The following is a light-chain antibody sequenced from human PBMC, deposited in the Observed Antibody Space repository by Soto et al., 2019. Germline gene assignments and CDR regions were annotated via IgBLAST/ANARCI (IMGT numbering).Light chain of an antibody. CDR2: HVS. CDR1: SSDVGGYNF. J-gene: IGLJ2*01. CDR3: ISYTSSRTLV. V-gene: IGLV2-14*03. Sequence: QSALTQPASVSGSPGQSITISCSGTSSDVGGYNFVSWYQHHPGKPPKLMLYHVSNRPSGVSSRFSGSKSGNTASLTISGLQAEDEAHYYCISYTSSRTLVFGGGTKLTVL.